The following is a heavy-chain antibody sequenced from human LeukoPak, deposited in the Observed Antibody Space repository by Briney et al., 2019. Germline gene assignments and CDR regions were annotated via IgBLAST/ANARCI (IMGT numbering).Heavy chain of an antibody. D-gene: IGHD2-21*02. J-gene: IGHJ4*02. Sequence: NPGGSLRLSCAASGFTFSSYSMNWVRQAPGKGLEWVSSISSSSSYIYYADSVKGRFTISRDNAKNSLYLQMNSLRAEDTAVYYCARDSSIAYCGGDRRDPFDYWGQGTLVTVSS. V-gene: IGHV3-21*01. CDR1: GFTFSSYS. CDR3: ARDSSIAYCGGDRRDPFDY. CDR2: ISSSSSYI.